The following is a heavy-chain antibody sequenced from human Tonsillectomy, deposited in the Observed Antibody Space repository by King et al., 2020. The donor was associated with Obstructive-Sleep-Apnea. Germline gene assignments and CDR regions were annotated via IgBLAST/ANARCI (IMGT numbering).Heavy chain of an antibody. CDR3: AKADYSSGWSTFDF. CDR1: GYSFNSYW. Sequence: QLVQSGAEVKKPGESLKISCKGSGYSFNSYWIGWVRQMPGKGLEWMGIIYPGDSNTRYSPSFQGQVTFAADKSISTAYLQWSSLKASDTAMYYCAKADYSSGWSTFDFWGQGTLVTVSS. CDR2: IYPGDSNT. V-gene: IGHV5-51*01. D-gene: IGHD6-19*01. J-gene: IGHJ4*02.